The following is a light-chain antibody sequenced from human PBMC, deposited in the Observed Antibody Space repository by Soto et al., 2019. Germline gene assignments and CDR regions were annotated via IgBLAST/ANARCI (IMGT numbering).Light chain of an antibody. CDR1: QSISSW. V-gene: IGKV1-5*03. CDR2: KAS. Sequence: DIQMTQSPSTLSASVGDRVTITCRASQSISSWLAWYQQKPGKAPKLLIYKASSLESGVPSRFSGRGSGTEFTLTISSLQPDDFATYYFQQYKSYPYTFGQGTKLEIK. J-gene: IGKJ2*01. CDR3: QQYKSYPYT.